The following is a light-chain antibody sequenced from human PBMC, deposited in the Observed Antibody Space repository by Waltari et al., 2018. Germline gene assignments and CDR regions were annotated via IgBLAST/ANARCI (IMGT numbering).Light chain of an antibody. V-gene: IGKV3-20*01. CDR2: GAS. CDR1: QSVGRT. Sequence: SCRDRQSVGRTVAWDQEKRGQAPRLLIYGASSSATDIPDRSSGSASGTDFSLNITRTEPEDFAVYCCQTYVPLPATSGPGPTVEIK. CDR3: QTYVPLPAT. J-gene: IGKJ1*01.